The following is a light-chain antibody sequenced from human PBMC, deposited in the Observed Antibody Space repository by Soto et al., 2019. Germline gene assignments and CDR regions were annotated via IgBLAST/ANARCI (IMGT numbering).Light chain of an antibody. V-gene: IGKV3-20*01. Sequence: ENVLTQSPGRLSLSPGERATLSCRASQSVARNSIAWYQQKVGQPPRLLIYGASGRATGDPDRISGSGSGTVFALTSERVEAEDFAVYHCHQYATSPLTLGGGTTLEIK. CDR2: GAS. CDR3: HQYATSPLT. J-gene: IGKJ4*01. CDR1: QSVARNS.